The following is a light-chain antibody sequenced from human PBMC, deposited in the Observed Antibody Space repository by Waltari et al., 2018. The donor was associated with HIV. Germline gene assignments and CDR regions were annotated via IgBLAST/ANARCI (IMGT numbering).Light chain of an antibody. CDR1: ALPKKY. Sequence: SSELTQPPSVSVSPGQTARITCSGAALPKKYAYWYQQKSGQAPVLVIYEDSKRPSGIPERFSGSSSGTMATLTISGAQVEDEADYYCYSTDSSGNLYVFGTGTKVTVL. V-gene: IGLV3-10*01. J-gene: IGLJ1*01. CDR3: YSTDSSGNLYV. CDR2: EDS.